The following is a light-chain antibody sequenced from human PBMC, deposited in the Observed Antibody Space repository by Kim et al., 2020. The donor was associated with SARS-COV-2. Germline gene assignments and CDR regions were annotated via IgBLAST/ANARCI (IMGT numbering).Light chain of an antibody. CDR1: SLRSYY. J-gene: IGLJ2*01. V-gene: IGLV3-19*01. Sequence: LGQTVRITCKGDSLRSYYASWYQQKPGQAPVLVIYGKNNRPSGIPDRFSGSSSGNTASLTITGAQAEDEADYYCNSRDSSGNHVVFGGGTKLTVL. CDR3: NSRDSSGNHVV. CDR2: GKN.